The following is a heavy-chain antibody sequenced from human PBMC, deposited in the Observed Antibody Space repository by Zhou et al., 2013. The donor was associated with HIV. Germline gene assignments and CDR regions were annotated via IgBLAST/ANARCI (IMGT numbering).Heavy chain of an antibody. CDR1: GGTFENYP. Sequence: VQLVQSGNVLKRPGSSVKISCKTSGGTFENYPISWVRQAPGHGLEWVGGVIPVLGIAHYSHKFQGRVTMTRDISSASAFVELNNLRPEDSALYYCVTGRVATTTIQPTSFYYALDVWALGPRSPS. V-gene: IGHV1-69*05. CDR2: VIPVLGIA. J-gene: IGHJ6*02. D-gene: IGHD1-1*01. CDR3: VTGRVATTTIQPTSFYYALDV.